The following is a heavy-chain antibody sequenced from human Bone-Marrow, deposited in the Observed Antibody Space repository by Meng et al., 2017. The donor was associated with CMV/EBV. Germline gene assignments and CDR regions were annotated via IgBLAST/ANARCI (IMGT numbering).Heavy chain of an antibody. CDR1: GGSFSGYY. CDR2: THTSGNT. D-gene: IGHD1-1*01. J-gene: IGHJ4*02. Sequence: VHLMRWGAGLVQPCASLSLTCAVYGGSFSGYYWSWIRQPAGKGLEWIGRTHTSGNTNYNPSLKSRVTISVDTSKNQLSLKVTSVTAADTAVYYCARGDRVELEPFDYWGRGILVTVSS. V-gene: IGHV4-59*10. CDR3: ARGDRVELEPFDY.